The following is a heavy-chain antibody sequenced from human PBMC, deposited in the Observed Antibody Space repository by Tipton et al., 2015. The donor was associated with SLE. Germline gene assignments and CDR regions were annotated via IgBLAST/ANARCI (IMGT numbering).Heavy chain of an antibody. V-gene: IGHV3-33*01. Sequence: SLRLSCAASGFTFSSYGMHWVRQAPGKGLEWVAVIWYDGSNKYYADSVKGRFTISRDNSKNTLYLQMNSLRAEDTAVYYCARGGKSEVVFYYYYYMDVWGKGTTVPVSS. CDR2: IWYDGSNK. J-gene: IGHJ6*03. CDR3: ARGGKSEVVFYYYYYMDV. D-gene: IGHD2-15*01. CDR1: GFTFSSYG.